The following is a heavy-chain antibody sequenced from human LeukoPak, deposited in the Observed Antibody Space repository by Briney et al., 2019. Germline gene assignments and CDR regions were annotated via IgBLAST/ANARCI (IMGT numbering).Heavy chain of an antibody. V-gene: IGHV4-39*07. J-gene: IGHJ6*02. D-gene: IGHD1-26*01. CDR2: INHSGST. CDR3: ARVPRGGPNRGIDYYYGMDV. Sequence: PSETLSLTCTVSGGSISSGGYYWSWIRQPPGKGLEWIGEINHSGSTNYNPSLKSRVTISVDTSKNQFSLKLSSVTAADTAVYYCARVPRGGPNRGIDYYYGMDVWGQGTTVTVSS. CDR1: GGSISSGGYY.